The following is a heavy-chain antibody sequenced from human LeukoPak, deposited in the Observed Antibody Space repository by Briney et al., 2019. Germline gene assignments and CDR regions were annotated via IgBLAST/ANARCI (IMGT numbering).Heavy chain of an antibody. D-gene: IGHD1-20*01. CDR2: INPSGGST. CDR1: GYTFTSYY. V-gene: IGHV1-46*01. Sequence: ASVKVSCKASGYTFTSYYMHWVRQAPGQGLEWMGIINPSGGSTSYAQKFQGRVTMTRDMSTSTVYMELSSLRSEDTAVYYCARAANWNPDGYYYYYYMDVWGKGTTVTVSS. CDR3: ARAANWNPDGYYYYYYMDV. J-gene: IGHJ6*03.